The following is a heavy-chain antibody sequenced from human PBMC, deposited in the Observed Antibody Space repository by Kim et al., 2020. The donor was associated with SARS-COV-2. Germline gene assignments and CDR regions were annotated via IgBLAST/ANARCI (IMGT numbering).Heavy chain of an antibody. CDR3: ARVSRIKRELPPYNWFDP. D-gene: IGHD1-26*01. CDR2: IYYSGST. CDR1: GGSISSYY. Sequence: SETLSLTCTVSGGSISSYYWSWIRQPPGKGLEWIGYIYYSGSTNYNPSLKSRVTISVDTSKNQFSLKLSSVTAADTAVYYCARVSRIKRELPPYNWFDPWGQGTLVTVSS. V-gene: IGHV4-59*13. J-gene: IGHJ5*02.